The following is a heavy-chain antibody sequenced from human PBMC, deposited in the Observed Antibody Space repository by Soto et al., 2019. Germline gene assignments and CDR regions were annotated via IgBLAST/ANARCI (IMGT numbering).Heavy chain of an antibody. Sequence: QVQLMQSGAEVKKPGSSVKVSCKASGGTFSTSAISWVRQAPGEGLVWVGGIMPVFATPDYAQKFQGRVTISADESTTTAYLELTSLTTDDTAVYYCARDKDRQQLGGNYYYILDVWGQGTAITVSS. CDR3: ARDKDRQQLGGNYYYILDV. D-gene: IGHD3-3*02. J-gene: IGHJ6*02. V-gene: IGHV1-69*12. CDR2: IMPVFATP. CDR1: GGTFSTSA.